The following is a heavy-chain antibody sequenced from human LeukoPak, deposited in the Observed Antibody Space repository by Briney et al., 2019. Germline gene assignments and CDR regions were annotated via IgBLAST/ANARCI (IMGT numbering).Heavy chain of an antibody. CDR2: IYHSGST. J-gene: IGHJ4*02. CDR1: GVSISSYY. CDR3: ARSRVWSDYWGYFDY. D-gene: IGHD3-3*01. Sequence: SETLSLTCTVSGVSISSYYWSWIRQPPGKGLEWIGYIYHSGSTNYNPSLKSRVTVSVDMSKNQISLKLSSVTAADTAVYYCARSRVWSDYWGYFDYWGQGTLVTVSS. V-gene: IGHV4-59*01.